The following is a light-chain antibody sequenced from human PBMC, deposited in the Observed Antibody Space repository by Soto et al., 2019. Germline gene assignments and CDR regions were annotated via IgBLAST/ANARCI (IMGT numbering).Light chain of an antibody. Sequence: QSVLTQPPSVSGAPGQRVTISCTGSSSNIGAGYDVHWYQQLPGTAPKLLIYGNSNRPSGVPDRFSGSKSGTSASLAITGLQAKDEADYYCQSYDSRLSGWVFGGGTKVTVL. CDR1: SSNIGAGYD. CDR3: QSYDSRLSGWV. CDR2: GNS. J-gene: IGLJ3*02. V-gene: IGLV1-40*01.